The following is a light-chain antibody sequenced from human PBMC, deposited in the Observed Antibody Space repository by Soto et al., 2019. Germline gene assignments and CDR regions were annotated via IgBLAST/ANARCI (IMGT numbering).Light chain of an antibody. CDR1: QSVSSSY. CDR3: QQYGSSPMYT. Sequence: EIVLTQSPGTLSLSAGERATLSCRASQSVSSSYLAWYQQKPGQAPRLLIYGASGRATGIPDRFSGSGSGTDFTLTISRLEPEDFAVYYCQQYGSSPMYTFGQGTKLEIK. V-gene: IGKV3-20*01. J-gene: IGKJ2*01. CDR2: GAS.